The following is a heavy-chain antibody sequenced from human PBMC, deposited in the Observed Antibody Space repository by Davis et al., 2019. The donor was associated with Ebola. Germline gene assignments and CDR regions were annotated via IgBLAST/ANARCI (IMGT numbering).Heavy chain of an antibody. D-gene: IGHD6-13*01. CDR2: IIPILGIA. CDR1: GGTFSSYA. Sequence: SVKVSCKASGGTFSSYAISWVRQAPGQGLEWMGRIIPILGIANYAQKFQGRVTITADKSTSTAYMELSSLRSEDTAVYYCARAGSSQLYYYYGMDVWGQGTTVTVSS. J-gene: IGHJ6*02. CDR3: ARAGSSQLYYYYGMDV. V-gene: IGHV1-69*04.